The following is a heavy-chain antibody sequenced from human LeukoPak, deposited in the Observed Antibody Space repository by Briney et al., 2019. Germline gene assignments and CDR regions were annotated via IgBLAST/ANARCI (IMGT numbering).Heavy chain of an antibody. CDR2: ISAYNGNT. J-gene: IGHJ4*02. D-gene: IGHD6-19*01. V-gene: IGHV1-18*01. Sequence: GASVKVSCKASGYTFTSYGISWVRQAPGQGLEWMGWISAYNGNTNYAQKLQGRVTMTTDTSTSTAYMELRSLRSDDTAVYYCARDLTGYPGYSSGWYDYWGQGTLVTVSS. CDR3: ARDLTGYPGYSSGWYDY. CDR1: GYTFTSYG.